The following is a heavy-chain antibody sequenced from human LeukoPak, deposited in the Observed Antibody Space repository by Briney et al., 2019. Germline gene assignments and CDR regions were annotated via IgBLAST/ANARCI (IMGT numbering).Heavy chain of an antibody. V-gene: IGHV4-59*01. CDR3: ARDSRLNHFDY. J-gene: IGHJ4*02. CDR2: IYYSRST. D-gene: IGHD2-2*01. Sequence: SETLSLTCTVSGGSISSYYWSWIRQPPGKGLEWIGYIYYSRSTNYNPSLKSRVTISVDTSKNQFSLKLSSVTAADTAVYYCARDSRLNHFDYWGQGTLVTVSS. CDR1: GGSISSYY.